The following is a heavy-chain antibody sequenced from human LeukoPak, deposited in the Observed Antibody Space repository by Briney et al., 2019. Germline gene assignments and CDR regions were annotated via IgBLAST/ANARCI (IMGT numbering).Heavy chain of an antibody. D-gene: IGHD3-10*01. V-gene: IGHV3-23*01. CDR3: AKDQFSPMVYYYMDV. Sequence: GGSLRLSCAASGFTFSSYAMSWVRQAPGKGLEWVSAISGSGGSTYYADSVKGRFTISRDNSKNTLYLQMNSLRAEDTAVYYCAKDQFSPMVYYYMDVWGKGTTVTISS. J-gene: IGHJ6*03. CDR2: ISGSGGST. CDR1: GFTFSSYA.